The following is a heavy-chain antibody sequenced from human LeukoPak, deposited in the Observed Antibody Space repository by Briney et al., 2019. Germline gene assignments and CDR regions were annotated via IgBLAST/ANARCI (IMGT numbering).Heavy chain of an antibody. CDR3: AKVRIPPGAFDI. V-gene: IGHV3-30*02. D-gene: IGHD2/OR15-2a*01. J-gene: IGHJ3*02. CDR2: IRYDGSNK. CDR1: GFTFSSYG. Sequence: GGSLRLSCAASGFTFSSYGMHWVRQAPGKGLEWVVFIRYDGSNKYYADSVKGRSTISRDNSKNTLYLQMNSLRAEDTAVYYCAKVRIPPGAFDIWGQGTMVTVSS.